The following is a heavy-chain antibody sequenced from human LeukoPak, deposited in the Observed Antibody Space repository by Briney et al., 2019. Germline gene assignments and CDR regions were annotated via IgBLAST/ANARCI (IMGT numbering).Heavy chain of an antibody. J-gene: IGHJ6*03. Sequence: GASVMVSCKASGYTFTSYYMHWVRQAPGQGLEWMGIINPSGGSTSYAQKFQGRVTMTRDMSTSTVYMELSSLRSEDTAVYYCARDLTRGAMVRGAAGYYYYYMDVWGKGTTVTVSS. CDR3: ARDLTRGAMVRGAAGYYYYYMDV. CDR1: GYTFTSYY. CDR2: INPSGGST. V-gene: IGHV1-46*01. D-gene: IGHD3-10*01.